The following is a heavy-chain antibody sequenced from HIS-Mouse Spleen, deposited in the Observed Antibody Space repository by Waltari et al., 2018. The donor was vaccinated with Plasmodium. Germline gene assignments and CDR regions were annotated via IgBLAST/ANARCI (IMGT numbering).Heavy chain of an antibody. D-gene: IGHD6-6*01. CDR1: GFPSTPSGVG. CDR3: AHSNIAARRAFEI. J-gene: IGHJ3*02. CDR2: IYWDDDK. Sequence: QITLKESGPTLVKPTPHLTLTCTFPGFPSTPSGVGLCWIRQPPGKALKWLALIYWDDDKRYSPSLKSRLTIPKHTSKSQVVLTMTNMDPVDTATYYCAHSNIAARRAFEIWGQGTMVTVSS. V-gene: IGHV2-5*02.